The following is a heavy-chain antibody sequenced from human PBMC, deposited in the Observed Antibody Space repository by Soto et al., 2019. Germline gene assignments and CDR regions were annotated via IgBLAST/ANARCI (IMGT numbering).Heavy chain of an antibody. V-gene: IGHV3-23*01. CDR1: VFTFSNYA. CDR3: AQDKFIDDAFDI. Sequence: PGGSLRLSCAASVFTFSNYAMTCVRQAPGKGLEWVSTIRESGGDTYHADSVKGRFIISRDNSKNALYLQMNTLRVEDTAVYYCAQDKFIDDAFDIWGHGTMVTVSS. J-gene: IGHJ3*02. CDR2: IRESGGDT.